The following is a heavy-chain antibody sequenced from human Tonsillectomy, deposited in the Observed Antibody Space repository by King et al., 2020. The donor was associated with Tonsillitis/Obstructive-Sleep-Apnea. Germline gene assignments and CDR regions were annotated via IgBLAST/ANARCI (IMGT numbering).Heavy chain of an antibody. CDR1: GYTFTTYG. CDR3: ARGSMLHYFESSDRRRYYSFDY. J-gene: IGHJ4*02. Sequence: VQLVESGAEVKKPGASVKVSCKASGYTFTTYGISWVRQAPGQGLEWMGWISAYNGNRNYAQKLQGRVTMTTDTSTSTAYMELRSLRSDDTGVYYCARGSMLHYFESSDRRRYYSFDYWGQGALGTVSS. D-gene: IGHD3-22*01. CDR2: ISAYNGNR. V-gene: IGHV1-18*01.